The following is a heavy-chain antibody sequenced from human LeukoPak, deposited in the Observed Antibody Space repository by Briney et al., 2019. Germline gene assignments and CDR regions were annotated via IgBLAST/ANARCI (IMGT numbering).Heavy chain of an antibody. D-gene: IGHD1/OR15-1a*01. CDR3: AKDYGRNNHNFDY. J-gene: IGHJ4*02. CDR2: ISGSGGST. V-gene: IGHV3-23*01. Sequence: QSGGSLRLSCAASGFTFISYAMSWVRQAAGKGMEWVSSISGSGGSTYYADSVKGRFTISRDNSKNTLYLQMNSLRAEDTAVYYCAKDYGRNNHNFDYWGQGTLVTVSS. CDR1: GFTFISYA.